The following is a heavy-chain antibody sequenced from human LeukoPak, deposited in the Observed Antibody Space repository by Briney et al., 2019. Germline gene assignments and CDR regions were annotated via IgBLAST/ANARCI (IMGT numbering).Heavy chain of an antibody. J-gene: IGHJ6*03. CDR2: IYPGDSDT. Sequence: GESLKISCKGSGYSFTSYWIGWVRQMPGKGLEWMGSIYPGDSDTRYSPSFQGQVTISADKSITTSYLQWSSLKASDTAMYYCARLPPIFGVVNYYYYYMDVWGKGTTVTVSS. CDR1: GYSFTSYW. D-gene: IGHD3-3*01. CDR3: ARLPPIFGVVNYYYYYMDV. V-gene: IGHV5-51*01.